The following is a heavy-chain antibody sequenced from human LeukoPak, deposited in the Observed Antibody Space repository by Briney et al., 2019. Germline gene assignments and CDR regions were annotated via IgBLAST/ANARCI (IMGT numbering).Heavy chain of an antibody. CDR2: ISAYNGNT. Sequence: GASVKVSCKASGYTFTSYGISWVRQAPGQGLEWMGWISAYNGNTNYAQKLQGRVTMTTDTSTSTAYMELRSLRSDDTAVYYCARGGGLYYDILTGYYKPHYFDYWGQGTLVIVSS. CDR1: GYTFTSYG. CDR3: ARGGGLYYDILTGYYKPHYFDY. J-gene: IGHJ4*02. V-gene: IGHV1-18*01. D-gene: IGHD3-9*01.